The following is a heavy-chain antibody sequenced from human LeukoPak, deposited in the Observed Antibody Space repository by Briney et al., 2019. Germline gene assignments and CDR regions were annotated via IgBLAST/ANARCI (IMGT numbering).Heavy chain of an antibody. Sequence: SETLSLTCTVSGCSISSGGYYWSWIRQHPGKDLEWSVYIYYSGITYDNPSLKSRVTISVDTSKNKFSLKLSSVTAADTAVYYCARVSSLLHASFDYWGQGTLVTVSS. J-gene: IGHJ4*02. CDR2: IYYSGIT. CDR1: GCSISSGGYY. D-gene: IGHD3-22*01. V-gene: IGHV4-31*03. CDR3: ARVSSLLHASFDY.